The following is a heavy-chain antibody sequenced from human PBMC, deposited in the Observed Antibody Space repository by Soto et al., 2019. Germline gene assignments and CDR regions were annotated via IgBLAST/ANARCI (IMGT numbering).Heavy chain of an antibody. D-gene: IGHD1-26*01. CDR1: SGSLSNYY. V-gene: IGHV4-4*07. CDR2: IFPTGNT. J-gene: IGHJ4*02. Sequence: PSETLSLTCTVSSGSLSNYYWSWIRQPAGKGLEWIGRIFPTGNTDYNPSLRSRVTMSVDTSKNQFSLKLNSVTAADTAVYYCARGSLGPDYWGPGTLVTV. CDR3: ARGSLGPDY.